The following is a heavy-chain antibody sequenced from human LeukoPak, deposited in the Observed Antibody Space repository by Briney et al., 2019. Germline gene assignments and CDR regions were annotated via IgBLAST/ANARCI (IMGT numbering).Heavy chain of an antibody. Sequence: ASETLSLTCTVSGYSISSGYYWGWIRQPPGKGLEWIGSIYHSGSTNYNPSLKSRVTISVDTSKNQFSLKLSSVTAADTAVYYCARDSHHYYDSSGYRFDYWGQGTLVTVSS. CDR1: GYSISSGYY. V-gene: IGHV4-38-2*02. D-gene: IGHD3-22*01. CDR3: ARDSHHYYDSSGYRFDY. CDR2: IYHSGST. J-gene: IGHJ4*02.